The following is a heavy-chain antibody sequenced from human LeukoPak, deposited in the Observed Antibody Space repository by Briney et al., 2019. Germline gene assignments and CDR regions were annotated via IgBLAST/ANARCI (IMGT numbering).Heavy chain of an antibody. V-gene: IGHV3-48*03. CDR2: ITGGSTTK. CDR1: GFTFSYYE. Sequence: PGGSLRLSCAASGFTFSYYEMIWVRQAPGKGLEWVSYITGGSTTKNYADSVKGRFTISRDNAKNSLYLQMNSLRAEDTAIYYCARDGDIAVATAPYYFDYWGQGILATVSS. D-gene: IGHD6-19*01. CDR3: ARDGDIAVATAPYYFDY. J-gene: IGHJ4*02.